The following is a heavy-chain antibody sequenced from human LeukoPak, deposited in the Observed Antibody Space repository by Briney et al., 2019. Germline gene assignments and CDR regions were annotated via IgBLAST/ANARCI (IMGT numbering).Heavy chain of an antibody. D-gene: IGHD4-11*01. CDR2: INHSGST. Sequence: PSETLSLTCAVYGGSFSGYYWSWIRQPPGKGLEWIGEINHSGSTNYNPSLKSRVTISVDTSKNQFSLKLSSVTAADTAVYYCAREVYSPPYGMDVWGQGTTVTVSS. CDR1: GGSFSGYY. CDR3: AREVYSPPYGMDV. V-gene: IGHV4-34*01. J-gene: IGHJ6*02.